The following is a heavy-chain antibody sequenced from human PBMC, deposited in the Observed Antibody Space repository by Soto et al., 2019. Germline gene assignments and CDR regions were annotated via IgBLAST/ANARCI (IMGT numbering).Heavy chain of an antibody. D-gene: IGHD3-16*01. V-gene: IGHV4-31*03. CDR2: IYYSGST. J-gene: IGHJ4*02. CDR1: GGSISSGGYY. CDR3: GRGAGLGY. Sequence: QVQLQESGPGLVKPSQTLSLTCTVSGGSISSGGYYWSWIRQHPGKGLEWIGYIYYSGSTYFNPSLKDRVTIAGDTSKDQFSLKLSSVTAADTAVYYCGRGAGLGYWGQGTLVTVSS.